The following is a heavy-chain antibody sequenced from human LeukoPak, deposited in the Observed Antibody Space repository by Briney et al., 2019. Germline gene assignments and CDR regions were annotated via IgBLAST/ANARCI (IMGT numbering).Heavy chain of an antibody. CDR1: GGSISSYY. J-gene: IGHJ4*02. CDR2: IYYSGST. Sequence: SETLSLTCTVSGGSISSYYWSWIRQPPGKGLEWIGYIYYSGSTNYNPSLKSRVTISVDTSKNQFSLKLSSVTAADTAVYYCARGGFDSSGPSVVDYWGQGTLVTVSS. V-gene: IGHV4-59*01. D-gene: IGHD3-22*01. CDR3: ARGGFDSSGPSVVDY.